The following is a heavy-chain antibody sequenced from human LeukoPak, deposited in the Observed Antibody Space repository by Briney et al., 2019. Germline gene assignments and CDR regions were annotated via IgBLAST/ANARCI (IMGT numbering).Heavy chain of an antibody. CDR1: GGSVSSSNW. J-gene: IGHJ4*02. CDR2: IYHSGST. D-gene: IGHD2-2*01. Sequence: ASETLSLTCAVSGGSVSSSNWWSWVRQPPGKGLEWIGEIYHSGSTNYNPSLKSRVTISVDKSKNQFSLKLSSVTAADTAVYYCARLGRYCSSTSCATFDYWGQGTLVTVSS. V-gene: IGHV4-4*02. CDR3: ARLGRYCSSTSCATFDY.